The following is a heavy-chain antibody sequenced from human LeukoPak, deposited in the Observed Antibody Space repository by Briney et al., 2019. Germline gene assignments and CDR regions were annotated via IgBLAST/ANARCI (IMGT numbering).Heavy chain of an antibody. V-gene: IGHV3-21*01. CDR3: ARAGFGEFLYCYYGMDV. J-gene: IGHJ6*02. CDR1: GFTFSSYS. D-gene: IGHD3-10*01. Sequence: GGSLRLSCAASGFTFSSYSMNWVRQAPGKGLEWVSSISSSSSYIYYADSVKGRFTISRDNAKNSLYLQMNSLRAEDTAVYYCARAGFGEFLYCYYGMDVWGQGTTVTVSS. CDR2: ISSSSSYI.